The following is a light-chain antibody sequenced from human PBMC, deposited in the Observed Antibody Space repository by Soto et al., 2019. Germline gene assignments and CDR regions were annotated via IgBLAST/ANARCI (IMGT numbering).Light chain of an antibody. CDR1: SSDVGSYNY. CDR2: DVN. CDR3: CSYAGSYTYV. Sequence: QSALTQPRSVSGSPGQSVTISCTGTSSDVGSYNYVSRYQQHPGKAPKLMIYDVNKRPSGVPDRFSGSKSGNTASLTISGLQADDETDYYCCSYAGSYTYVFGTGTKVTVL. J-gene: IGLJ1*01. V-gene: IGLV2-11*01.